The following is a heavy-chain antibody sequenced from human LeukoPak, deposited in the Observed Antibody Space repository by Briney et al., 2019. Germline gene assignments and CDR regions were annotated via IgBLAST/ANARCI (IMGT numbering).Heavy chain of an antibody. CDR1: GFTVSSNY. D-gene: IGHD4-23*01. V-gene: IGHV3-66*01. Sequence: PGGSLRLSCAASGFTVSSNYMGWVRQAPGKGLEWVSLMYSGGGTFYADSVKGRFIISRDNSKNTLYLQMDSLRAEDTAVYYCARALTTVVTPASWGQGTLVTVSS. CDR3: ARALTTVVTPAS. CDR2: MYSGGGT. J-gene: IGHJ5*02.